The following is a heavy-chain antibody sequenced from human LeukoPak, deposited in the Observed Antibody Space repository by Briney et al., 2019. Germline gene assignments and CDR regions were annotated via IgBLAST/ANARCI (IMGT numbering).Heavy chain of an antibody. Sequence: PSETLSLTCTVSGDSINSSDYYWAWIRQPPGEGLEWIGTIYYSGSTYYKSSLKSRLTISADSSKNQFSLKMISVTAADTGVYYCARHGNWDPFDYWGQGALVTVSS. CDR3: ARHGNWDPFDY. CDR2: IYYSGST. J-gene: IGHJ4*02. D-gene: IGHD7-27*01. CDR1: GDSINSSDYY. V-gene: IGHV4-39*01.